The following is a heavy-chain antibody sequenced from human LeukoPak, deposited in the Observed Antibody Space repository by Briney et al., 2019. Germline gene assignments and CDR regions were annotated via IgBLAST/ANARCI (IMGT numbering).Heavy chain of an antibody. V-gene: IGHV4-34*01. CDR2: IYYSGST. Sequence: SETLSLTCAVYGGSFSGYYWSWIRQPPGKGLEWIGSIYYSGSTYYNPSLKSRVTISVDTSKNQFSLKLSSVTAADTAVYYRARDGTHSSGWYCAFDIWGQGTMVTVSS. J-gene: IGHJ3*02. D-gene: IGHD6-19*01. CDR3: ARDGTHSSGWYCAFDI. CDR1: GGSFSGYY.